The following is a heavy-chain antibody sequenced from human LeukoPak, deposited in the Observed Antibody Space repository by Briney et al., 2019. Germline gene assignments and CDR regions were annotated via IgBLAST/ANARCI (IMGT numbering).Heavy chain of an antibody. D-gene: IGHD6-19*01. V-gene: IGHV4-61*02. CDR2: IYTSGST. Sequence: PSETLSLTCTVSGGSISSGSYYWSWIRQPAGKGLEWIGRIYTSGSTNYNPSLKSRVTISVDTSKNQFSLKLSSVTAADTAVYYCARCLNSGWPDYWGQGTLVTVSS. CDR3: ARCLNSGWPDY. CDR1: GGSISSGSYY. J-gene: IGHJ4*02.